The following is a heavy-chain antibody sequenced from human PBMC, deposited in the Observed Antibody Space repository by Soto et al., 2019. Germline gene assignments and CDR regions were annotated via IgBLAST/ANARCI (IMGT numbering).Heavy chain of an antibody. J-gene: IGHJ4*02. D-gene: IGHD2-2*01. CDR1: GFNFSNYG. CDR2: IWLDGDKK. V-gene: IGHV3-33*03. Sequence: QVQLVESGGGVVQPGRSLRLSCVVSGFNFSNYGMHWVRQAPGKGLEWVAVIWLDGDKKYYSDFVKGRFTISRDNSKNTLYIQLTSLRAGDTAVYYCASGCSNTKSRLDYWGQGTLVTVSS. CDR3: ASGCSNTKSRLDY.